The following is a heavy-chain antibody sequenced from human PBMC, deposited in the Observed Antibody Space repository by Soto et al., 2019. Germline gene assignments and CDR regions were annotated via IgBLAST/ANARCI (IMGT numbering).Heavy chain of an antibody. D-gene: IGHD2-2*01. CDR3: ARLVVVPAATQDYYYYGMDV. J-gene: IGHJ6*02. V-gene: IGHV5-10-1*01. Sequence: PGESLKISCKGSGYSFTSYWISWVRQMPGKGLEWMGRIDPSDSYTNYSPSFQGHVTISADKSISTAYLQWSSLKASDTAMYYCARLVVVPAATQDYYYYGMDVWGQGTTVTVSS. CDR1: GYSFTSYW. CDR2: IDPSDSYT.